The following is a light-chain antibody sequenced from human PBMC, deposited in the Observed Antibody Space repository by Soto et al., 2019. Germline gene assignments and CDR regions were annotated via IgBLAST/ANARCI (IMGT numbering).Light chain of an antibody. V-gene: IGKV1-33*01. CDR1: QDITNF. CDR2: GAS. J-gene: IGKJ2*01. CDR3: QQYGNLPYS. Sequence: DLPMTQSPSSLSPSVGDRVTITCQASQDITNFLNWFQQKPGRAPKLLIYGASNLETGVPSRFSGSRSGTDFTLTISSLQPEDIAIYYCQQYGNLPYSFGQGTKLEIK.